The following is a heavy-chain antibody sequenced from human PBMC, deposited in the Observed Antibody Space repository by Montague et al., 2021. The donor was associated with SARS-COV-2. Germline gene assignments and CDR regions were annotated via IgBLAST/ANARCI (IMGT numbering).Heavy chain of an antibody. D-gene: IGHD3-3*01. CDR2: IYYSGST. J-gene: IGHJ6*02. CDR1: GGSISNYY. Sequence: SETLSLTCTVSGGSISNYYWSWIRQSPGKGLEWIAYIYYSGSTNYNPSLKSRATISVDTSKNQFSLNLSSVTAADTAVYYCARERGGTIFGVIVAYYGMDVWGQGTTVTVS. V-gene: IGHV4-59*01. CDR3: ARERGGTIFGVIVAYYGMDV.